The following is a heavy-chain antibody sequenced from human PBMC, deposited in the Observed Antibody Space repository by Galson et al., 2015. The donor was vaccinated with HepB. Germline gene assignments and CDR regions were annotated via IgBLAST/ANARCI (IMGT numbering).Heavy chain of an antibody. J-gene: IGHJ3*02. CDR2: INPSGGST. CDR3: ARDCNSSGSYYKGHDAFDI. CDR1: GYTFTSYY. Sequence: SVKVSCKASGYTFTSYYMHWVRQAPGQGLEWMGIINPSGGSTSYAQKFQGRVTMTRDTSTSTVYMELSSLRSEDTAVYYCARDCNSSGSYYKGHDAFDIWGQGTMVTVSS. D-gene: IGHD3-10*01. V-gene: IGHV1-46*01.